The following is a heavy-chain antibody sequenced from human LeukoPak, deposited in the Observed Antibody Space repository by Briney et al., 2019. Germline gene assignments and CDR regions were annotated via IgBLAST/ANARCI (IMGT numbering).Heavy chain of an antibody. CDR2: IKSKTDGGTT. V-gene: IGHV3-15*01. D-gene: IGHD3-3*01. J-gene: IGHJ4*02. CDR1: GFTFSKAW. Sequence: PGGSLRLSCAASGFTFSKAWMSWVRQAPGKGLEWVGRIKSKTDGGTTDYAAPVKGRFTISRDDSKNTLYLQMNSLKTEDTAVYYCTTDPSITIFGVVPYFDYWGQGTLVTVSS. CDR3: TTDPSITIFGVVPYFDY.